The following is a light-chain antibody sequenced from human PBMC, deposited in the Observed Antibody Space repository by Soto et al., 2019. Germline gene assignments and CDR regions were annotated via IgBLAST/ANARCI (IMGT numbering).Light chain of an antibody. V-gene: IGKV3-11*01. CDR2: DAS. CDR3: QQRSNWGFT. CDR1: QSVSSY. J-gene: IGKJ3*01. Sequence: IVLPQYPATLSLSPGERATLSCRASQSVSSYLAWYQQKPGQAPRLLIYDASNRATGIPARFSGSGSGTDFTLPISSLEPEDFAVYYCQQRSNWGFTFVPGTKVDIK.